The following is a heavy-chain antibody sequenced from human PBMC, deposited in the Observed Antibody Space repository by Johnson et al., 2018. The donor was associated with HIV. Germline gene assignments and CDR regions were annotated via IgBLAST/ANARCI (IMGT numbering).Heavy chain of an antibody. D-gene: IGHD2/OR15-2a*01. J-gene: IGHJ3*02. CDR3: AKDVNSLVWAFDI. CDR2: ISYDGSNK. Sequence: QVQLVESGGDLVQPGGSLRLSCAASGFTFSSYAMHWVRQAPGKGLEWVAVISYDGSNKYYADSVKGRFTISRDNAKNSLYLQMNSLRPEDTAVYYCAKDVNSLVWAFDIWGQGTMVTVSS. CDR1: GFTFSSYA. V-gene: IGHV3-30-3*01.